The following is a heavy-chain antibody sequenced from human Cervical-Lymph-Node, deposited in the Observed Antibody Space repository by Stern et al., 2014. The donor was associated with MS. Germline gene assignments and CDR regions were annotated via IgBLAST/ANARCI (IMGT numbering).Heavy chain of an antibody. CDR2: TTSKGDKT. CDR3: ARDGMGTSGSYSSFDY. CDR1: GFTFSRYS. V-gene: IGHV3-30*04. Sequence: VQLVESGGGVVQPGGSLTLSCEASGFTFSRYSMHWVRQGPGKVLEWVAATTSKGDKTYHPDSVKGRFIISRDNPKNTLHLHMNSLRVEDTADYYCARDGMGTSGSYSSFDYWGQGTLVTVSS. D-gene: IGHD3-10*01. J-gene: IGHJ4*02.